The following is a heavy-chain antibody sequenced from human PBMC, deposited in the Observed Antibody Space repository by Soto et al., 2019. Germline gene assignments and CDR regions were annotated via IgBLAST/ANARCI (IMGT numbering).Heavy chain of an antibody. CDR2: IDPSDSYT. D-gene: IGHD3-22*01. V-gene: IGHV5-10-1*01. Sequence: GESLKISCKGSGYSFTSYWISWVRQMPGKGLEWMGRIDPSDSYTNYSPSFQGHVTISADKSISTAYLQWSSLKASDTAMYYCARLHHITGHYNDAFDIWGQGTMVTVSS. CDR1: GYSFTSYW. J-gene: IGHJ3*02. CDR3: ARLHHITGHYNDAFDI.